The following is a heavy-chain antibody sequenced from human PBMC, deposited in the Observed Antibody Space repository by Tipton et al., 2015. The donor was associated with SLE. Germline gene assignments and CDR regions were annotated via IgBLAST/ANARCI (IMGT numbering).Heavy chain of an antibody. D-gene: IGHD3-3*01. CDR3: ARVARGSLRFLEWLFFDY. V-gene: IGHV4-31*03. Sequence: TLSLTCTVSGVSISRGGFYWSWIRQHPGKGLEWIGYIYLSGSTNYNPSLKSRVTISVDTSKNQFSLKLSSVTAADTAVYYCARVARGSLRFLEWLFFDYWGQGTLVTVSS. CDR1: GVSISRGGFY. CDR2: IYLSGST. J-gene: IGHJ4*02.